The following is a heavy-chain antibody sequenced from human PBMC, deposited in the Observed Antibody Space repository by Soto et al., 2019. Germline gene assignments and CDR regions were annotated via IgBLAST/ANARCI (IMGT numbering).Heavy chain of an antibody. Sequence: EVQLVESGGGLAKPGGSLRLSCATSGFTFSNAWMNCVRQAPGKGLEWVGRIKSKTDGGTTDYAAPVKGRFTISRDDSKKTFYLQMNSLRTEDTAVYFCTTGYYYDSSAYPYYWGQGTLVTVSS. J-gene: IGHJ4*02. D-gene: IGHD3-22*01. CDR1: GFTFSNAW. CDR3: TTGYYYDSSAYPYY. V-gene: IGHV3-15*01. CDR2: IKSKTDGGTT.